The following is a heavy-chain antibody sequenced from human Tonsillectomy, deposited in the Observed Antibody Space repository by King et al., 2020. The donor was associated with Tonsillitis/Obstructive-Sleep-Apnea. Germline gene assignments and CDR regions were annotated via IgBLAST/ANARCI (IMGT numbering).Heavy chain of an antibody. D-gene: IGHD3-16*01. CDR2: VDYSGST. CDR3: ARDLRLSRLGSYFDC. V-gene: IGHV4-59*01. Sequence: VQLQESGPGLVKPSETLSLTCTVSGDSISPYYWTWLRRPPGKGLEWIGYVDYSGSTKSNPSLTSRLTISLDMSKSQFSLTLTSVTAADTAVYYCARDLRLSRLGSYFDCWGQGILVTVSS. CDR1: GDSISPYY. J-gene: IGHJ4*01.